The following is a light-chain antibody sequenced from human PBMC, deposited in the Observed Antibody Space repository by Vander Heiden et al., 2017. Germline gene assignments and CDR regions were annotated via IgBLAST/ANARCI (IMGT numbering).Light chain of an antibody. CDR2: GVR. CDR1: SSDVGGYNY. CDR3: RSYAGSNNWV. J-gene: IGLJ3*02. Sequence: QSALTQPHSASRPHRPSFTIFCTGTSSDVGGYNYVSWYQHQPGKAPKLMIDGVRKRPSGVPDRFTGSKSGNTASLTVSGLQAEDEADYYCRSYAGSNNWVFGGGTKLTVL. V-gene: IGLV2-8*01.